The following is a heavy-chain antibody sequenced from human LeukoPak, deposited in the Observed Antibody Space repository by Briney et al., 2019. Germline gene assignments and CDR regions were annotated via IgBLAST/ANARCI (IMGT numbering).Heavy chain of an antibody. J-gene: IGHJ4*02. D-gene: IGHD5-12*01. Sequence: GTLFLPCTVSGCPLSSNRFYWGRHRPPPGEGLGWVGSIYYSGNTYSNPSLKSRVTISVDTSKNQFSLKLSSVTAADTAVYYCARDNKWLRPFDYWGQGTLVTVSS. CDR3: ARDNKWLRPFDY. CDR2: IYYSGNT. CDR1: GCPLSSNRFY. V-gene: IGHV4-39*07.